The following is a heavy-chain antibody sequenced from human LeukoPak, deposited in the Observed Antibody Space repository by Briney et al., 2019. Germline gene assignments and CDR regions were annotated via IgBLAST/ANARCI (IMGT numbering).Heavy chain of an antibody. CDR2: ITNDGSST. V-gene: IGHV3-74*01. Sequence: GGSLRLSCAASGLTFSSHWMHWVRHAPGKGLVWVSRITNDGSSTTYADSVKGRFTISRDNAKNSLYLQMNSLRAEDTALYYCAKVHFVRGFDFWGQGTLVTVSS. CDR1: GLTFSSHW. J-gene: IGHJ4*02. D-gene: IGHD3-10*02. CDR3: AKVHFVRGFDF.